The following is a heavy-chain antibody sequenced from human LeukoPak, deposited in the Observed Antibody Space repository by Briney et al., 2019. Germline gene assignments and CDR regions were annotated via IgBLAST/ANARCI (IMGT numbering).Heavy chain of an antibody. CDR1: GGSISSHY. J-gene: IGHJ4*02. CDR2: IHYSGST. Sequence: SETLSLTCTVSGGSISSHYWSWIRQPPGKGLELIGYIHYSGSTNYNPSLKSRVTISVDTSKNQFSLKLTSVTAADTAVYYCARDRTTVVTGEFDFWGQGTLVTVSS. V-gene: IGHV4-59*11. CDR3: ARDRTTVVTGEFDF. D-gene: IGHD4-23*01.